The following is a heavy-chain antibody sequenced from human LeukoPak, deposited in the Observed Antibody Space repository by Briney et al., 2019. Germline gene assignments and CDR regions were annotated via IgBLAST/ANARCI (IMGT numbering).Heavy chain of an antibody. CDR3: ARHENCGGGACSTGRWFDP. CDR1: GVSISSYF. Sequence: SETLSLTCTVSGVSISSYFWSWIRQPAGKGLEWIGRIHSTGSTNYNPSLKSRVTISVDTSTNHFSLRLTSVTATDTAVYYCARHENCGGGACSTGRWFDPWGQGTLVTVSS. D-gene: IGHD2-21*02. CDR2: IHSTGST. V-gene: IGHV4-4*07. J-gene: IGHJ5*02.